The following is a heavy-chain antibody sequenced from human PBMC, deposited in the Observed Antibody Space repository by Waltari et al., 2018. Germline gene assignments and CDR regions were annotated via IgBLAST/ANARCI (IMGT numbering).Heavy chain of an antibody. CDR2: ISYDGSNK. CDR3: ARAPAYGSGSSTDY. V-gene: IGHV3-30-3*01. J-gene: IGHJ4*02. CDR1: GFTFSSYA. Sequence: QVQLVESGGGVVQPGRSLRLSCAASGFTFSSYAMHWVRQAPGKGLEWVAVISYDGSNKYYADSVKGRFTISRDNSKNTLYLQMNSLRAEDTAVYYCARAPAYGSGSSTDYWGQGTLVTVSS. D-gene: IGHD3-10*01.